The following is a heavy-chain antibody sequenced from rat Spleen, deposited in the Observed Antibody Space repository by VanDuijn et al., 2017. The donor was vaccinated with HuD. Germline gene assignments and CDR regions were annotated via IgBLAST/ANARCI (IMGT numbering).Heavy chain of an antibody. CDR3: ARHGYTSYFDY. D-gene: IGHD1-9*01. CDR2: ISPRGVRT. CDR1: GFTFSDYD. Sequence: EVQLVESNGGLVQPGRSLKLSCAASGFTFSDYDMAWVRQAPTRGLEWVASISPRGVRTSYRDSVKGRFTITRDNANSALFLQMDSLRSEDTATYYCARHGYTSYFDYWGQGVMVTVSS. J-gene: IGHJ2*01. V-gene: IGHV5S23*01.